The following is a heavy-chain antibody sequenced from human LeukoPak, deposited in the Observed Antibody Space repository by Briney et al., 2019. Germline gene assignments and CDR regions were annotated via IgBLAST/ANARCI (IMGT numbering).Heavy chain of an antibody. CDR2: ISAHNGKT. CDR3: ARGDVVVSAAVRFDP. Sequence: ASVKVSCKVSGYTLTELSMHWVRQAPGKGLEWMGWISAHNGKTNYAQKFQGRVTMTTDTPTSTAYMELRSLGSDDTAVYYCARGDVVVSAAVRFDPWGQGTLVTVSS. CDR1: GYTLTELS. J-gene: IGHJ5*02. D-gene: IGHD2-2*01. V-gene: IGHV1-18*01.